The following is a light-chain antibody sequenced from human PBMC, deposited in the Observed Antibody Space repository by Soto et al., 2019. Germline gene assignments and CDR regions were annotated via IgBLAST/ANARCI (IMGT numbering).Light chain of an antibody. Sequence: DIVMTQTPLSRSVTPGQPASISCRSSQSLLHSDGKTYLNWYQQKPGKAPKLLIYAASSLQSGVPSRFSGSGSGTEFTLTISSLQPDDFATYYCQQYNSYSAKFGQGTKVDIK. V-gene: IGKV2-29*03. CDR2: AAS. CDR3: QQYNSYSAK. J-gene: IGKJ1*01. CDR1: QSLLHSDGKTY.